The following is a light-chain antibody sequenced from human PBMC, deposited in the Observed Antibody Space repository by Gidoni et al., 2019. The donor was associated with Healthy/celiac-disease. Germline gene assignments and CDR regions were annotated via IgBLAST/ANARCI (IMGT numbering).Light chain of an antibody. CDR3: QQYNSYSPTWT. J-gene: IGKJ1*01. V-gene: IGKV1-5*03. CDR2: KAS. CDR1: QSISSW. Sequence: DIQMTQSPSTLSASVGDRVTITCRASQSISSWPAWYQKKPGKAPKLLIYKASSLESGVPSRFSGSGSGTEFTLTISSLQPDDFATYYCQQYNSYSPTWTFGQGTKVEIK.